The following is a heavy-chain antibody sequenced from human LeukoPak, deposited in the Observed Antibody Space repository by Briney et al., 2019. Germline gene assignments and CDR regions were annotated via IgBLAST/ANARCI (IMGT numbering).Heavy chain of an antibody. CDR1: GFTSTTYW. CDR3: VRDRYDLLTGYNDAFDI. D-gene: IGHD3-9*01. J-gene: IGHJ3*02. V-gene: IGHV3-7*01. CDR2: IKQDGSEK. Sequence: GGSLRLSCAASGFTSTTYWMSWVRQAPGKGLEWMANIKQDGSEKYYVDSVKGRFTISRDNAKNSLYLQMNSLRAEDTAVYYCVRDRYDLLTGYNDAFDIWGQGTMVTVSS.